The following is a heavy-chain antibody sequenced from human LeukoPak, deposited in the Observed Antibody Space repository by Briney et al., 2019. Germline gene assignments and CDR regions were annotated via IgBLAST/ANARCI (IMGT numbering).Heavy chain of an antibody. Sequence: GGSLRLSCAASGFTFSSYAMSWVRQAPGKGLEWASAISGSGGSTYYADSVKGRFTISRDNSKNTLYLQMNSLRAEDTAVYYCAKMLTVPAAKGNCYYYYGMDVWGQGTTVTVSS. CDR1: GFTFSSYA. J-gene: IGHJ6*02. V-gene: IGHV3-23*01. CDR3: AKMLTVPAAKGNCYYYYGMDV. CDR2: ISGSGGST. D-gene: IGHD2-2*01.